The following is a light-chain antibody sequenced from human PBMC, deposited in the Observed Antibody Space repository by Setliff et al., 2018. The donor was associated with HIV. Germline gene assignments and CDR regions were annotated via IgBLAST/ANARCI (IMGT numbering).Light chain of an antibody. CDR3: SSYAITNTRP. V-gene: IGLV2-14*01. CDR1: SRDVGGYNY. J-gene: IGLJ1*01. CDR2: EVR. Sequence: QSALTQPASVSGSPGQSITISCTGTSRDVGGYNYVSWYQQHPGKAPKLIIYEVRNRPSGVSSRFSGSKSGNTASLTISGLQTEDEADYYCSSYAITNTRPFGTGTKVTVL.